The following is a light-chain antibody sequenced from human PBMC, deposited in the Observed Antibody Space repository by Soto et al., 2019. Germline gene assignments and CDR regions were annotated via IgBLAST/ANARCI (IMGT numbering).Light chain of an antibody. CDR2: DAS. CDR3: QQYNSFPWT. Sequence: DIQMTHLPSSRPTSLRDSVAITCRASQSISTWLAWYQQKPGKAPKLLIYDASSLESGVPSRFSGSGSGTEFTLTISRLQPDDFATYYCQQYNSFPWTFGQGTKVDI. CDR1: QSISTW. J-gene: IGKJ1*01. V-gene: IGKV1-5*01.